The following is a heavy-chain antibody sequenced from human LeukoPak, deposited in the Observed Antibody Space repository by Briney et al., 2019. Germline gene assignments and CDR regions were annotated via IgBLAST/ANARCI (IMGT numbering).Heavy chain of an antibody. Sequence: SSETLSLTCTVSGGSISSGDYYWSWIRQPPGKGLEWIGYIYYSGSTYYNPSLKSRVTISVDTSKNQFSLKLSSVTAADTAVYYCATHFLRYFDARSGDYWGQGTLVTVSS. CDR3: ATHFLRYFDARSGDY. J-gene: IGHJ4*02. V-gene: IGHV4-30-4*01. CDR2: IYYSGST. D-gene: IGHD3-9*01. CDR1: GGSISSGDYY.